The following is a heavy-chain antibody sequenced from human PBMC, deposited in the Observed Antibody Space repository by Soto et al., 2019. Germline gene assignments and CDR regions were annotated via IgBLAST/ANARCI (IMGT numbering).Heavy chain of an antibody. D-gene: IGHD1-26*01. Sequence: QEQLVESGGGVVQPGRSLRLSCAASDFNFSNYGMHWVRQAPVKGLEWVAVIWYDGSKKYYADSVKGRFSISRDNSKNTLYLQMNDLRAEDTAVYYCTRDNLVGGTSTGTPYYFDYWGQGTLVTVSS. J-gene: IGHJ4*02. V-gene: IGHV3-33*08. CDR3: TRDNLVGGTSTGTPYYFDY. CDR1: DFNFSNYG. CDR2: IWYDGSKK.